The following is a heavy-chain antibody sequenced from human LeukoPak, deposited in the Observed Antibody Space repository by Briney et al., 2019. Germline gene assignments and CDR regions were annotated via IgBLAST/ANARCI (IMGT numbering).Heavy chain of an antibody. CDR1: GLPIADFA. CDR2: ISGDGVST. Sequence: GGSLRLSCVASGLPIADFAMHWVRQAPREGLEWVSLISGDGVSTFYADSVKGRFSISRDNSKNSLSLEMNSLRTEDTAMYYCARESGKFDYWGQGTLVAVSS. V-gene: IGHV3-43*02. CDR3: ARESGKFDY. J-gene: IGHJ4*02.